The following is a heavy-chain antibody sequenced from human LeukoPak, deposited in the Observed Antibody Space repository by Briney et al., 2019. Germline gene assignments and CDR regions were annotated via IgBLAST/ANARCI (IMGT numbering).Heavy chain of an antibody. V-gene: IGHV3-20*04. J-gene: IGHJ4*02. CDR2: INWNGGST. D-gene: IGHD3-22*01. CDR3: AKDPPPYGSGYWNYFDY. Sequence: GGSLRLSCAASGFTFDDYGMSWVRQAPGKGLEWVSGINWNGGSTGYADSVKGRFTISRDNSKNTLYLQMNSLRAEDTAVYYCAKDPPPYGSGYWNYFDYWGQGTLVTVSS. CDR1: GFTFDDYG.